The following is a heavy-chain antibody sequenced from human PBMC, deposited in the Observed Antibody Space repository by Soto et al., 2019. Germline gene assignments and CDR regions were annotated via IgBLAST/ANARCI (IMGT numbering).Heavy chain of an antibody. CDR2: IYYSGST. Sequence: SETLSLTCTVSCGSISSYCWSCIRQPAWKGLEWVVYIYYSGSTNHNHSLKSRVTISVDTSKNQFSLKLSYVTAADTAVYYCERKYGDCVYFAYWGQGTIVTVSS. V-gene: IGHV4-59*01. D-gene: IGHD4-17*01. CDR3: ERKYGDCVYFAY. CDR1: CGSISSYC. J-gene: IGHJ4*02.